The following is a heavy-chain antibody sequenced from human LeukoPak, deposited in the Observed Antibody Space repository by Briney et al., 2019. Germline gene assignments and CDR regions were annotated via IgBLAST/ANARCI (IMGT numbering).Heavy chain of an antibody. Sequence: GGSLRLSCAASGFTFSSYAMSWVRQAPGKGLEWVAVIWYDGSNQYCADSVKGRFTISRDNSKNTLYLQMNSLRAEDTAVYYCARGAYCGGNCYWYFDLWGRGTLVTVSS. CDR2: IWYDGSNQ. CDR1: GFTFSSYA. D-gene: IGHD2-21*02. J-gene: IGHJ2*01. V-gene: IGHV3-33*08. CDR3: ARGAYCGGNCYWYFDL.